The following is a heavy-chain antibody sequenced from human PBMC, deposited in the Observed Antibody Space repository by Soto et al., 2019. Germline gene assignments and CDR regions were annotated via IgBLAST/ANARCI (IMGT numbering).Heavy chain of an antibody. V-gene: IGHV3-30*04. CDR1: GFIFRRYA. CDR2: ISDDGRTK. J-gene: IGHJ5*02. CDR3: TRADLTVTLSVFDP. Sequence: QVQLVESGGGVVQPGRSLRLSCAASGFIFRRYAMHWVRQAPGKGLEWVELISDDGRTKYYAESVKGRFTISRDNSRNTLYLQMNRLSAEDTAVYYCTRADLTVTLSVFDPWGQGTLVTVSS. D-gene: IGHD4-17*01.